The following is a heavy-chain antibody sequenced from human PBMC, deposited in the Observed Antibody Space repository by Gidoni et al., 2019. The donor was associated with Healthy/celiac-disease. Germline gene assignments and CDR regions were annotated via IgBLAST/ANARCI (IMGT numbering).Heavy chain of an antibody. D-gene: IGHD6-19*01. CDR3: ARGSSGWYELMW. J-gene: IGHJ4*02. CDR2: IYGGGST. CDR1: GFTVSSHY. V-gene: IGHV3-53*04. Sequence: EVQLVESGGGLVQPGGSLRLSCAASGFTVSSHYMTWVRQAPGKGLEWVSVIYGGGSTYYADSVKGRFTISRHNSKNTLYLQMNSLRAEDTAVYYCARGSSGWYELMWWGQGTLVTVSS.